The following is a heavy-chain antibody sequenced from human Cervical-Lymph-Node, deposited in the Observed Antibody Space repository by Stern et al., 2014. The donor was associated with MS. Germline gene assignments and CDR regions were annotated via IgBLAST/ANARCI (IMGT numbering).Heavy chain of an antibody. V-gene: IGHV3-11*01. Sequence: VQLVESGGGLVKPGGSLRLSCAASGFTFSDYYMTWIRQAPGKGLEWVSYISNSGSSAFYADSVKGRFTISRDNAKNSFYLQMNSLRVEDTAVYFCARDIGISGNWFDPWGQGTLVTVSS. J-gene: IGHJ5*02. D-gene: IGHD3-10*01. CDR1: GFTFSDYY. CDR3: ARDIGISGNWFDP. CDR2: ISNSGSSA.